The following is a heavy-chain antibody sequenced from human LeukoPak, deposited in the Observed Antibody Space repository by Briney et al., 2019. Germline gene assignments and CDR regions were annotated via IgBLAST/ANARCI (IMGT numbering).Heavy chain of an antibody. Sequence: PGGSLRLSCAASGFAFSTYAMSWVRQAPGKGLEWVSALSGSGGSTYYADSVKGRSTISRDNSKNTLYLQMNSLRAEDTAVYYCAKDQSYGFDYWGQGTLVTVSS. V-gene: IGHV3-23*01. CDR3: AKDQSYGFDY. J-gene: IGHJ4*02. D-gene: IGHD5-18*01. CDR2: LSGSGGST. CDR1: GFAFSTYA.